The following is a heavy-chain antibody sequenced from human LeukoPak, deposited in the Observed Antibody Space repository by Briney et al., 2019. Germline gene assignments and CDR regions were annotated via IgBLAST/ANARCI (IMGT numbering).Heavy chain of an antibody. J-gene: IGHJ3*02. V-gene: IGHV4-59*12. CDR2: IYHSGST. D-gene: IGHD5-24*01. CDR1: GGSISSYY. Sequence: SETLSLTCTVSGGSISSYYWSWIRQPPGKGLEWIGSIYHSGSTYHNPSLKSRVTISVDTSKNQFSLKLSSVTAADTAVYYCAREDGYNFDDAFDIWGQGTMVTVSS. CDR3: AREDGYNFDDAFDI.